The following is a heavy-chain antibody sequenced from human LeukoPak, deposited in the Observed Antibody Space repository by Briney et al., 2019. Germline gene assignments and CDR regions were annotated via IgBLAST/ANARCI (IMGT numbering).Heavy chain of an antibody. CDR1: GGSISSYY. V-gene: IGHV4-59*01. Sequence: PSETPSLTCTVSGGSISSYYWSWIRQPPGKGLEWIGYIYYSGSTNYNPSLKSRVTISVDTSKNQFSLKLSSVTAADTAVYYCARDGYSSDYWGQGTLVTVSS. CDR3: ARDGYSSDY. J-gene: IGHJ4*02. CDR2: IYYSGST. D-gene: IGHD5-12*01.